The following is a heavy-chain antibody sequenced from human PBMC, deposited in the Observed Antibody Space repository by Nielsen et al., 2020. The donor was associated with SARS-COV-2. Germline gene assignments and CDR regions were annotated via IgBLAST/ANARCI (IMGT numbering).Heavy chain of an antibody. V-gene: IGHV3-48*02. CDR1: GFTFSSYE. Sequence: GESLKISCAASGFTFSSYEMNWVRQAPGKGLEWVSYISSSSSTIYYADSVKGRFTISRDNAKNSLYLQMNSLRDEDTAVYYCARGAAIAAAGTLSDYWGQGTLVTASS. CDR3: ARGAAIAAAGTLSDY. D-gene: IGHD6-13*01. J-gene: IGHJ4*02. CDR2: ISSSSSTI.